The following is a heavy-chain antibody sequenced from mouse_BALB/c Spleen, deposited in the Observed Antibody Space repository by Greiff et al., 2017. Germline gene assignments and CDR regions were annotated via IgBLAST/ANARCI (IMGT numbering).Heavy chain of an antibody. Sequence: EVKLVESGGGLVKPGGSLKLSCAASGFTFSSYAMSWVRQTPEKRLEWVASISSGGSTYYPDSVKGRFTISRDNARNILYLQMSSLRSEDTAMYYCARGDDYDDRFAYWGQGTLVTVSA. V-gene: IGHV5-6-5*01. CDR2: ISSGGST. J-gene: IGHJ3*01. CDR3: ARGDDYDDRFAY. CDR1: GFTFSSYA. D-gene: IGHD2-4*01.